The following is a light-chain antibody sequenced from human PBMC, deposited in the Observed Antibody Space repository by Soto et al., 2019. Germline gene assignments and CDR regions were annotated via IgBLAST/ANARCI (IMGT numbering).Light chain of an antibody. CDR3: QQYYSTPYT. CDR1: QSVLYSSNNKNY. J-gene: IGKJ2*01. V-gene: IGKV4-1*01. Sequence: DIVMTQSPDSLAVSLGERATINCKSSQSVLYSSNNKNYLAWYQQKPGQPPKLLIYWASTRESGVPDRFSGSGSGTDFSLTISSLQAEDGAVYYCQQYYSTPYTFGQGTKVEI. CDR2: WAS.